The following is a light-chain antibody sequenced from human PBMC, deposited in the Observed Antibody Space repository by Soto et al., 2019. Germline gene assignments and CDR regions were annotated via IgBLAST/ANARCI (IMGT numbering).Light chain of an antibody. CDR2: EVS. Sequence: QSALTQPASVSGSPGQSITVSCTGTSSDVGGYHYVSWYQLHPGKAPKLMIYEVSNRPSGVSNRFSGSKSANTASLTISGLQAEDEADYYCSSFTSSSPLVFGTGTKVTVL. CDR1: SSDVGGYHY. CDR3: SSFTSSSPLV. J-gene: IGLJ1*01. V-gene: IGLV2-14*01.